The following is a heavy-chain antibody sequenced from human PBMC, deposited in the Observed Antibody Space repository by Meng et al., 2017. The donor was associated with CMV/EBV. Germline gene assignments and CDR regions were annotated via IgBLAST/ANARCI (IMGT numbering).Heavy chain of an antibody. Sequence: ASVKVSCKASGYTFTSYRISWVRQAPGQGLEWMGWISTNNGNTNYAQKLQGRVTMTTDTSTSTAYMELRSLRSDDTAVYYCARDTTGTVYYYYGMDVWGQGTTVTVSS. V-gene: IGHV1-18*01. CDR3: ARDTTGTVYYYYGMDV. D-gene: IGHD1-1*01. J-gene: IGHJ6*02. CDR2: ISTNNGNT. CDR1: GYTFTSYR.